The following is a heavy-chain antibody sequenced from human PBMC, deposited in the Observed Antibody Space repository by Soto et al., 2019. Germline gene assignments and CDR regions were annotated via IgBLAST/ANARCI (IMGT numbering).Heavy chain of an antibody. D-gene: IGHD6-19*01. CDR3: ARSRYTSGWSTPPFDY. CDR1: GGSISSYY. CDR2: IYYSGST. J-gene: IGHJ4*02. V-gene: IGHV4-59*01. Sequence: SETLSLTCAVSGGSISSYYWSWIRQPPGKGLEWIGYIYYSGSTNYNPSLKSRVTISVDTSKNQFSLKLTSVTAADTAVYYCARSRYTSGWSTPPFDYWGQRTLVTLSS.